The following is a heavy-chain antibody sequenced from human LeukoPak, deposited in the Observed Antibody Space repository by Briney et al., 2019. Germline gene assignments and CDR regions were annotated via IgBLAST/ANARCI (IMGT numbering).Heavy chain of an antibody. J-gene: IGHJ6*03. CDR3: ARDGRYYDFWSGYYTGYYYYYMDV. CDR1: GFTFDDYG. Sequence: GGSLRLSCAASGFTFDDYGMSWVRQAPGKGLEWVSGINWNGGSTGYADSVKGRFTIPRDNAKNSLYLQMNSLRAEDTALYYCARDGRYYDFWSGYYTGYYYYYMDVWGKGTTVTVSS. D-gene: IGHD3-3*01. V-gene: IGHV3-20*04. CDR2: INWNGGST.